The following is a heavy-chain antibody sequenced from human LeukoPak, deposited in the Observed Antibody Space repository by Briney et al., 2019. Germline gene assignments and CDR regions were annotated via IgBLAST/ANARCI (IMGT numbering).Heavy chain of an antibody. D-gene: IGHD3/OR15-3a*01. CDR2: IYYSGNT. Sequence: SETLSLTCTVSGDSISSSSSYWGWIRQPPGEGLEWIGSIYYSGNTYYNASLKSQVSISIDTSKNQFSLRLTSVTAADTAVYYCARQTGSGLFILPGGQGTLVTVSS. CDR3: ARQTGSGLFILP. J-gene: IGHJ4*02. CDR1: GDSISSSSSY. V-gene: IGHV4-39*01.